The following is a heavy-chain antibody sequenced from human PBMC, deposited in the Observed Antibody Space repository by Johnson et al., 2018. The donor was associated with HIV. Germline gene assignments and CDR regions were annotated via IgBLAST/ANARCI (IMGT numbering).Heavy chain of an antibody. CDR1: GFTFSSYG. CDR3: AKDVVQFRRGAFDI. V-gene: IGHV3-30*18. Sequence: QVQLVESGGGVVQPGRSLRLSCAASGFTFSSYGMHWVRQAPGKGLEWVAVISYDGSNKYYADSVKGRFTISRDNSKNTLYLQMNSLRAEDTAVYYCAKDVVQFRRGAFDIWGQGTMVTVSS. D-gene: IGHD2-15*01. CDR2: ISYDGSNK. J-gene: IGHJ3*02.